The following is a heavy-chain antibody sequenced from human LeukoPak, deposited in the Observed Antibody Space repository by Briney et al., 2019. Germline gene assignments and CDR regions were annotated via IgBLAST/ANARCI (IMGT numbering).Heavy chain of an antibody. CDR2: IWPDGSNK. Sequence: PGGSLRLSCAASGFTFSSYWMSWVRQAPGKGLEWVAAIWPDGSNKYYANSVKGRFTISRDNSKNTLYLQMNSLRGDDTAIYYCARELAAWGQGTLVTVSS. V-gene: IGHV3-33*08. CDR3: ARELAA. D-gene: IGHD6-13*01. J-gene: IGHJ4*02. CDR1: GFTFSSYW.